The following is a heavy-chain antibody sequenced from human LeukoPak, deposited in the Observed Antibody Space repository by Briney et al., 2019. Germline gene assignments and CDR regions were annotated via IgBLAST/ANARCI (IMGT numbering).Heavy chain of an antibody. Sequence: PGRALRLSCTGSGFTLGNYAMSWVRQAPGKGLGWGSFIRSKAYGGTPDYAASVKGRFTVSRDDSKSIVYLQMNSLKTEDTAIYYCTSPDFWSGYSDYWGQGTLVTVST. D-gene: IGHD3-3*01. CDR2: IRSKAYGGTP. CDR3: TSPDFWSGYSDY. CDR1: GFTLGNYA. V-gene: IGHV3-49*04. J-gene: IGHJ4*02.